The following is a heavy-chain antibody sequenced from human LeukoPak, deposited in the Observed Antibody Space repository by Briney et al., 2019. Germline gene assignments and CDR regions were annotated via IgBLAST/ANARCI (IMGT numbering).Heavy chain of an antibody. CDR2: ISYDGSNK. D-gene: IGHD6-6*01. CDR1: GFTFSSYA. Sequence: PGGSLRLSCAASGFTFSSYAMHWVRQAPGKGLEWVAVISYDGSNKYYADSVKGRFTISRDNSKNTLYLQMNSLRAEDTAVYYCAREFSSSLYYYYGMDVWGQGTTVTVSS. CDR3: AREFSSSLYYYYGMDV. V-gene: IGHV3-30*04. J-gene: IGHJ6*02.